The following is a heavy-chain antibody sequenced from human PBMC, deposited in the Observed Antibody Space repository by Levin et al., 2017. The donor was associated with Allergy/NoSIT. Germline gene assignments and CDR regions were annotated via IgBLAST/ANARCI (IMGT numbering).Heavy chain of an antibody. J-gene: IGHJ4*02. CDR1: GFTFSNYA. CDR2: IRGSGGST. D-gene: IGHD3-3*01. CDR3: ARTYDCWSGPFDY. Sequence: GGSLRLSCAASGFTFSNYAMSWVRQTPGKGLEWVSFIRGSGGSTHYADSVKGRFTISRDNSKHMLYLQMNSLRGEDTAVYCCARTYDCWSGPFDYWGQGTLVTVSS. V-gene: IGHV3-23*01.